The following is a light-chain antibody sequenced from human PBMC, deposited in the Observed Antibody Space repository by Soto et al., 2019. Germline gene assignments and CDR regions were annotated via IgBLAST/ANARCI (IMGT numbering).Light chain of an antibody. CDR3: QQRSNWPPLT. J-gene: IGKJ4*01. V-gene: IGKV3-11*01. CDR1: KSVSSY. Sequence: EIVLTQSPATLSLSPGERATLSCRDSKSVSSYLAWYQQKPGQAPRLLIYDASNRATGIPARFSGSGSGTDFTLTISSLEPEDFAVYYCQQRSNWPPLTFGGGTKVEIK. CDR2: DAS.